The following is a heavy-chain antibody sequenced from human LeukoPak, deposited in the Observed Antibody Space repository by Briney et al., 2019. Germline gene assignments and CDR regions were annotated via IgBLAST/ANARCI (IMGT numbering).Heavy chain of an antibody. J-gene: IGHJ4*02. CDR2: ISLYNGNT. D-gene: IGHD1-20*01. V-gene: IGHV1-18*01. Sequence: ASVKVSCKASGYTFTSYGITWVRQAPGQGLEWMGWISLYNGNTNYAQKLQGRATMTTDTSTSTAYMELRSLRSDDTAVYYCARVITGTVKYYFDYWGQGTLVTVSS. CDR1: GYTFTSYG. CDR3: ARVITGTVKYYFDY.